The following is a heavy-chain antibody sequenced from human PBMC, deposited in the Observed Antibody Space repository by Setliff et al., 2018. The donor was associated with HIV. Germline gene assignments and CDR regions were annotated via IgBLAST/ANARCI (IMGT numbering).Heavy chain of an antibody. J-gene: IGHJ5*02. CDR1: GTSISNYY. CDR2: IFYSGST. Sequence: TLSLTCTVSGTSISNYYWSWIRQPPGKGLEWIGSIFYSGSTYYNPSLKSRVTISVDTSKNQFSLRLSSVTAADTAVYYCARLRGSSTWYTGNWFDPWGQGTLVTVSS. D-gene: IGHD6-13*01. V-gene: IGHV4-59*04. CDR3: ARLRGSSTWYTGNWFDP.